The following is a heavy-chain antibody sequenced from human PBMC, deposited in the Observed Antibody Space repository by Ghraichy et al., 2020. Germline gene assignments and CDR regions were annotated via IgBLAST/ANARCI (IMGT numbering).Heavy chain of an antibody. CDR1: GFTFSDYY. D-gene: IGHD6-6*01. Sequence: GGSLRLSCAASGFTFSDYYMSWIRQAPGKGLEWVSYISSSGSTMYYADSVKGRFTISRDNAKNSLYLQMNSLRAEDTAVYYCASSLWQLEVDYWGQGTLVTVSS. CDR2: ISSSGSTM. CDR3: ASSLWQLEVDY. J-gene: IGHJ4*02. V-gene: IGHV3-11*01.